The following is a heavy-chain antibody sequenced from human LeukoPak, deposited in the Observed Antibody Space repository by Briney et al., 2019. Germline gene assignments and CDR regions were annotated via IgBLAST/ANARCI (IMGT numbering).Heavy chain of an antibody. CDR3: ARDNPRSWFDT. V-gene: IGHV4-61*05. D-gene: IGHD1-1*01. J-gene: IGHJ5*02. CDR1: CGSISSSNYY. CDR2: IYISGDT. Sequence: SETLSLTCTVSCGSISSSNYYWGWIRQPPGKGLEWVGHIYISGDTNYNPSLKSRVTMSLDTSKNQFSLELTSVTAADTAVYFCARDNPRSWFDTWGRGTLVSVSS.